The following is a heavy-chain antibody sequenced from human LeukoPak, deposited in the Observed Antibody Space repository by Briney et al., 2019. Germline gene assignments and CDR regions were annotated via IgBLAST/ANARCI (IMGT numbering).Heavy chain of an antibody. CDR1: GGSISSGSYY. D-gene: IGHD2-8*01. Sequence: SQTLSLTCTVSGGSISSGSYYWSWIRQPAGKGLAWIGRIYTSGSTNYNPSLKSRVTISVDTSKNQFSPKLSSVTAADTAVYYCARGSWVYYAIDYWGPGTLVTVSS. CDR3: ARGSWVYYAIDY. V-gene: IGHV4-61*02. CDR2: IYTSGST. J-gene: IGHJ4*02.